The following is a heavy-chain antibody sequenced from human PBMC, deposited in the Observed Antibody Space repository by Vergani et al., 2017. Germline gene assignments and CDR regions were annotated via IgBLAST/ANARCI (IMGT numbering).Heavy chain of an antibody. J-gene: IGHJ4*02. CDR1: GGSISSYY. CDR3: ARGVSREVLLWFGELSD. CDR2: IYYSGST. D-gene: IGHD3-10*01. Sequence: QVQLQESGPGLVKPSETLSLTCTVSGGSISSYYWSWIRQPPGKGLEWIGYIYYSGSTNYNPSLKSRVTISVDTSKNQFSLKLSSVTAADTAVYYCARGVSREVLLWFGELSDWGQGTLVTVSS. V-gene: IGHV4-59*12.